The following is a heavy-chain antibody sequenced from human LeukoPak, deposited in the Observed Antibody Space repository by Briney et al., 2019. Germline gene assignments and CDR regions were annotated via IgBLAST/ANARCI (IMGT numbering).Heavy chain of an antibody. J-gene: IGHJ4*02. D-gene: IGHD2-15*01. CDR3: ARGVGATPAHYDY. CDR1: GFTFDDHG. V-gene: IGHV3-7*01. CDR2: IRPDGNFQ. Sequence: GGSLRLSCAASGFTFDDHGMSWVRQAPGKGLEWVANIRPDGNFQDYVDSVKGRFSISRDNAKNTLYLQMNSLRAEDTGVYYCARGVGATPAHYDYWGQGTRVTVSS.